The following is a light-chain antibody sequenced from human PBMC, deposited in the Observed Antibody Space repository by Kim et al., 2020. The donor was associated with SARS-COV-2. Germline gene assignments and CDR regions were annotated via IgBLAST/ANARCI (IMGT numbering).Light chain of an antibody. V-gene: IGKV3-15*01. CDR2: GAS. Sequence: VSPGERVTLSCRASQSVGGTLAWYQQKPGQAPRLLIFGASTRATGIPARFSGSGSGTEFTLTITSLQSEDFAVYYCQEYSNWPLYTFGQGAKLEI. J-gene: IGKJ2*01. CDR3: QEYSNWPLYT. CDR1: QSVGGT.